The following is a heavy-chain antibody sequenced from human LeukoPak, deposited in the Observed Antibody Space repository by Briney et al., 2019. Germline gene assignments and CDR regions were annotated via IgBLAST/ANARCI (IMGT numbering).Heavy chain of an antibody. J-gene: IGHJ4*02. D-gene: IGHD5-24*01. CDR1: GFTFSSYA. CDR3: SRGAARMVEMGTIIYFEY. CDR2: ISYDGSNK. V-gene: IGHV3-30*04. Sequence: GGSLRLSCAASGFTFSSYAMHWVRQAPGKGLEWVAVISYDGSNKKYADSVKGRFTISRDNSKNTLYLQMNTLRVEDTAVYYCSRGAARMVEMGTIIYFEYWGQGTLVTVSS.